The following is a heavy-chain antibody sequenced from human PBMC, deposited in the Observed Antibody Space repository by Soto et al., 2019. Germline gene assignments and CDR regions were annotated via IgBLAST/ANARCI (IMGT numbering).Heavy chain of an antibody. D-gene: IGHD4-17*01. V-gene: IGHV3-48*02. CDR2: ISSSSSTI. CDR1: VFTFSSYS. CDR3: ARDGDYEPHPLY. J-gene: IGHJ4*02. Sequence: WWSLRLSCSASVFTFSSYSMNWFRQAPGKGLEWVSYISSSSSTIYYADSVKGRFTISRDNAKNSLYLQMNSLRDEDTAVYYCARDGDYEPHPLYWGQGTLVTVSS.